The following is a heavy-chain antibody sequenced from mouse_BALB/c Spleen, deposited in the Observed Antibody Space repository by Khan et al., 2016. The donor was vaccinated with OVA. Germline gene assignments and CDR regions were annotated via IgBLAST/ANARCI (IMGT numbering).Heavy chain of an antibody. J-gene: IGHJ3*01. V-gene: IGHV14-1*02. CDR3: ARDCCAPGFAY. Sequence: VQLKESGAELVRPGAFVNLSCKASGFTFKDYCMHWVQQRPEQGLEWIGWIDPGGGNTNYDPKFPGKVSITSDTTSNTVYLQISSLTSEDTAGDYCARDCCAPGFAYWGQGTLVTVSA. CDR1: GFTFKDYC. D-gene: IGHD6-1*01. CDR2: IDPGGGNT.